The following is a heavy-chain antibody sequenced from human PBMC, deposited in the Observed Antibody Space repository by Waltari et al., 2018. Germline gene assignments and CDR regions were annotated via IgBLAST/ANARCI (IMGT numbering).Heavy chain of an antibody. Sequence: QLQLQESGPGLVKPSGTVSHICAVSGDSLNYWWSWVRQPPGKGLEWIGTVLGSGRTNYNPSFASRVTISLDTSTHQFALKMTSATAADTALYYCARDRGRGLYLDTWGQGILVTVSP. V-gene: IGHV4-4*02. CDR3: ARDRGRGLYLDT. CDR1: GDSLNYW. D-gene: IGHD2-15*01. CDR2: VLGSGRT. J-gene: IGHJ4*02.